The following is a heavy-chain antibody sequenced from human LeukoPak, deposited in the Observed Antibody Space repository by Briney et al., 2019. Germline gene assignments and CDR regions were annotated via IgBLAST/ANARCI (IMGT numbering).Heavy chain of an antibody. CDR1: ADSVSSNRAA. V-gene: IGHV6-1*01. J-gene: IGHJ6*03. CDR2: TYYRSKLYN. CDR3: ARAYGGNSGTINYYYYYYMDV. Sequence: HSQTLSLTCALSADSVSSNRAAWTWLRQSPSRGLEWLGRTYYRSKLYNDYAVSAKSRITINPDTSKNQFSLQLNSVTPEDTAVYYCARAYGGNSGTINYYYYYYMDVWGKGTTVTVSS. D-gene: IGHD4-23*01.